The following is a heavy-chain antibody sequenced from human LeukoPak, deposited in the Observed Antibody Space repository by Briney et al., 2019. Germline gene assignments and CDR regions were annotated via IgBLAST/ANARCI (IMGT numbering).Heavy chain of an antibody. CDR3: TKRGYGSGSYYGRADTFDI. Sequence: ASVKVSCKASGCTFTSYDINWVRQATGQGLEWMGWMNPNSGNTGYAQKLQGRVTMTEDTATDTAYMELSSLRSEDTAVYYCTKRGYGSGSYYGRADTFDIWGHGTMVTVSS. CDR2: MNPNSGNT. D-gene: IGHD3-10*01. J-gene: IGHJ3*02. V-gene: IGHV1-8*01. CDR1: GCTFTSYD.